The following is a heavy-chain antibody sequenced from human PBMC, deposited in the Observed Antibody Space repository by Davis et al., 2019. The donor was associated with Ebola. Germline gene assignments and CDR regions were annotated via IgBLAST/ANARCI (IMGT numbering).Heavy chain of an antibody. CDR3: ARATRLDIVVVVA. J-gene: IGHJ5*02. CDR1: GGTFSSYA. CDR2: IIPILGIA. V-gene: IGHV1-69*04. D-gene: IGHD2-15*01. Sequence: SVTVSCKASGGTFSSYAISWVRQAPGQGLEWMGRIIPILGIANYAQKFQGRVTITADKSTSTAYMELSSLRAEDTAVYYCARATRLDIVVVVAWGQGTLVTVSS.